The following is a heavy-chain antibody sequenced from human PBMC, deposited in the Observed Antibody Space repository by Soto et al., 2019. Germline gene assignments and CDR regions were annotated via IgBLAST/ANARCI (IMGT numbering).Heavy chain of an antibody. J-gene: IGHJ6*02. Sequence: PGGSLRLSCAASGFTLSNYGIHWVRQAPGKGLEWVAVMSYDGSNKYYADSVKGRFTISRDNSKNTLYLQMNSLRAEDTAVYYCARDRLGGQQLVYYYYGMDVWGQGTTVTVSS. D-gene: IGHD6-13*01. CDR2: MSYDGSNK. V-gene: IGHV3-30*03. CDR1: GFTLSNYG. CDR3: ARDRLGGQQLVYYYYGMDV.